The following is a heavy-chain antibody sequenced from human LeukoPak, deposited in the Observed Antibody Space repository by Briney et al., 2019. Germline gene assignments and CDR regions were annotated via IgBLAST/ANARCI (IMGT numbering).Heavy chain of an antibody. V-gene: IGHV3-23*01. CDR2: IIASGGTT. CDR1: GFPFSSYA. D-gene: IGHD1-26*01. Sequence: PGGSLRLSCAASGFPFSSYAMSWFRQTPGKGLEWVSSIIASGGTTYYADSVKGRCTISRDNSKNALYLQMNSLRGEDTAVYYCASGIRAFDNWGQGTLVTVSA. CDR3: ASGIRAFDN. J-gene: IGHJ4*02.